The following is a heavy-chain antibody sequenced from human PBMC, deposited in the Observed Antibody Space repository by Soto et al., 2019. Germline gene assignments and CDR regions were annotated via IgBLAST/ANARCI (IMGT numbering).Heavy chain of an antibody. D-gene: IGHD3-3*01. Sequence: QLVESGGGLVQPGGSLRLSCAASGFIFSSFEMNWVRQAPGKGLEWVAYTNSRGSTVYYADSVRGRFTVSRDNAKNSMYLQLNNLRPEETAVYYCARDFETRVLEYLYAFDIWGQGTVVTDSS. V-gene: IGHV3-48*03. CDR3: ARDFETRVLEYLYAFDI. J-gene: IGHJ3*02. CDR2: TNSRGSTV. CDR1: GFIFSSFE.